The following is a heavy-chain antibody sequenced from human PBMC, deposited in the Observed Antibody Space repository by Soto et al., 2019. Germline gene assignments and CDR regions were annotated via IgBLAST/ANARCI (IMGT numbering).Heavy chain of an antibody. D-gene: IGHD3-10*01. CDR1: GGSISSGGYY. CDR2: IYYSGST. Sequence: PSETLSLTCTVSGGSISSGGYYWSWIRQHPGKGLEWIGYIYYSGSTYYNPSLKSRVTISVDTSKNQFSLKLSSVTAADTAVYYCARDKMVRGINYYGMDVWGQGTTVTVSS. V-gene: IGHV4-31*03. J-gene: IGHJ6*02. CDR3: ARDKMVRGINYYGMDV.